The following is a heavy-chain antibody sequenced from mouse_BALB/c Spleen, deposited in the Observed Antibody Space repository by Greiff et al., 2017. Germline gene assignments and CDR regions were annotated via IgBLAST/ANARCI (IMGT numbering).Heavy chain of an antibody. Sequence: EVKLQESGPSLVKPSQTLSLTCSVTGDSITSGYWNWIRKFPGNKLEYMGYISYSGSTYYNPSLKSRISITRDTSKNQYYLQLNSVTTEDTATYYCARGRELRGYAMDYWGQGTSVTVSS. CDR3: ARGRELRGYAMDY. V-gene: IGHV3-8*02. CDR1: GDSITSGY. CDR2: ISYSGST. J-gene: IGHJ4*01. D-gene: IGHD1-1*01.